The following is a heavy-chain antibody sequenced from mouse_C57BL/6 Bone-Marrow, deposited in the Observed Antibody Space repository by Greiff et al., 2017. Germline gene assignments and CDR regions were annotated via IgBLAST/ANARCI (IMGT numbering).Heavy chain of an antibody. V-gene: IGHV1-69*01. CDR1: GYTFTSYW. D-gene: IGHD1-1*02. J-gene: IGHJ4*01. Sequence: VQLQQPGAELVMPGASVKLSCKASGYTFTSYWMHWVKQRPGQGLEWIGEIDPSDSYTNYTQKFKGKSTLTVDKSSSTAYMQLSSLTSEDSAVYYCAIEGLFLDYAMDYWGQGTSVTVSA. CDR2: IDPSDSYT. CDR3: AIEGLFLDYAMDY.